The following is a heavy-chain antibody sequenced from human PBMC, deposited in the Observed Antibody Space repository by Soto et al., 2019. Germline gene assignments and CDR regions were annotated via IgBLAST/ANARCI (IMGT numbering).Heavy chain of an antibody. Sequence: SETLSLTCAVSGASVSSTYWWSWVRQPPGKGPEWIGEINHRGSANYNPSLRSRVTMSVDISKSQFSLRLTPVTAADTAVYYCARYNAASGTYYFDYWGQGALVTVS. D-gene: IGHD6-13*01. CDR3: ARYNAASGTYYFDY. CDR1: GASVSSTYW. V-gene: IGHV4-4*02. J-gene: IGHJ4*02. CDR2: INHRGSA.